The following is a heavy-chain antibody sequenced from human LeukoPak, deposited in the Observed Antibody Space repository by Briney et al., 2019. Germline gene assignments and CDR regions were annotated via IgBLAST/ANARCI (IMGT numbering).Heavy chain of an antibody. V-gene: IGHV4-39*07. Sequence: PSETLSLTCTVSGVSISSSSYYWSWIRQPPGKGLEWIGEVNHSGGTNYNPYLKSRVTISVDTSKNQFSLKLSSVTAADTAVYYCARGSGLYCSSTSCPYNYWGQGTLVTVSS. D-gene: IGHD2-2*01. CDR3: ARGSGLYCSSTSCPYNY. CDR2: VNHSGGT. CDR1: GVSISSSSYY. J-gene: IGHJ4*02.